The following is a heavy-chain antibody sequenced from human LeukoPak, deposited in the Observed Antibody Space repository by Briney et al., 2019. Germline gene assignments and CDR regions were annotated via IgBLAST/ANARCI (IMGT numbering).Heavy chain of an antibody. CDR3: ARDSGGYSGYGLDY. D-gene: IGHD5-12*01. CDR2: IYYSGST. J-gene: IGHJ4*02. Sequence: SETPSLTCTVSGGSISSSSYYWGWIRQPPGKGLEWIGSIYYSGSTYYNPSLKSRVTISVDTSKNQFSLKLSSVTAADTAVYYCARDSGGYSGYGLDYWGQGTLVTVSS. CDR1: GGSISSSSYY. V-gene: IGHV4-39*02.